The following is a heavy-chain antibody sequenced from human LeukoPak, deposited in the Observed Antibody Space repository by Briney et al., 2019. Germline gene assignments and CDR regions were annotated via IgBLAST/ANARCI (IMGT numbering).Heavy chain of an antibody. V-gene: IGHV4-4*07. CDR1: GTSISPYH. J-gene: IGHJ3*02. Sequence: SETLSLTCTVSGTSISPYHSSSFPHSAGTSLGWIGLLYSSSSSKYTPSLTRRPAISPDNSKHQFSLGLSSVTAADTAVYYCARVLCVSNGICYAFDIWGQGTTVIVSS. D-gene: IGHD2-8*01. CDR3: ARVLCVSNGICYAFDI. CDR2: LYSSSSS.